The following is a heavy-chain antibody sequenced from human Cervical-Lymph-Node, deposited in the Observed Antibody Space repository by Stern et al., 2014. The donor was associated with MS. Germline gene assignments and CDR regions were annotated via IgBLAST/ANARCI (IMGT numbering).Heavy chain of an antibody. J-gene: IGHJ4*02. CDR1: GFTFDDYA. Sequence: EVQLVESGGGLVQPGRSLRLSCAASGFTFDDYAMHWVRQAPGKGLEWVSGINWNRGTIGYADSVKGRFTISRDNAKNSLDLQMNSLRAEDTALYYCARVVAGIALSGAYFDYWGQGTLVTVSS. CDR2: INWNRGTI. CDR3: ARVVAGIALSGAYFDY. V-gene: IGHV3-9*01. D-gene: IGHD6-19*01.